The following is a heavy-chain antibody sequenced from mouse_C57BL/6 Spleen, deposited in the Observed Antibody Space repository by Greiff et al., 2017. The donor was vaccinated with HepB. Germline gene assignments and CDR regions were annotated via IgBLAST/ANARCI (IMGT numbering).Heavy chain of an antibody. V-gene: IGHV1-61*01. CDR3: ARAGYGNPYAMDY. D-gene: IGHD2-1*01. Sequence: QVQLKQPGAELVRPGSSVKLSCKASGYTFTSYWMDWVKQRPGQGLEWIGNIYPSDSETHYNQKFKDKATLTVDKSSSTAYMQLSSLTSEDSAVYYCARAGYGNPYAMDYWGQGTSVTVSS. J-gene: IGHJ4*01. CDR2: IYPSDSET. CDR1: GYTFTSYW.